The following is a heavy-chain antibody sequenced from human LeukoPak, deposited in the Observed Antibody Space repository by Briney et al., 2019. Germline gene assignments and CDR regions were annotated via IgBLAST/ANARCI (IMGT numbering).Heavy chain of an antibody. Sequence: ASVKVSCKASGFTFTSSAMQWVRQARGQRLEWIGWIVVGSGNTNYAQKFQERVTITRDMSTSTAYMELSSLRSDDTAVYFCAREGLGELTLDCWGQGTLVTVSS. D-gene: IGHD3-16*01. CDR1: GFTFTSSA. V-gene: IGHV1-58*02. CDR2: IVVGSGNT. CDR3: AREGLGELTLDC. J-gene: IGHJ4*02.